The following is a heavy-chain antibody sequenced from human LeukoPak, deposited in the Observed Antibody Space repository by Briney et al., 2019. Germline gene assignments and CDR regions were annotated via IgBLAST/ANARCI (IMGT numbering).Heavy chain of an antibody. V-gene: IGHV3-21*01. CDR3: ARDLYDAFDI. CDR1: GFTFSSYS. CDR2: ISSSSSYI. Sequence: GSLRLSCAASGFTFSSYSKNWVRQAPGKGLEWVSSISSSSSYIYYADSVKGRFTISRDNAKNSLYLQMISLSAEDTAVYYCARDLYDAFDIWGQGTMVTVSS. J-gene: IGHJ3*02.